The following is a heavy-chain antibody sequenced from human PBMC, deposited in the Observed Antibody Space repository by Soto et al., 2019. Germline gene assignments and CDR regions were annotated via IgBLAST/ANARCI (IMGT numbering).Heavy chain of an antibody. CDR3: ARGNDWWSYLIDY. J-gene: IGHJ4*02. V-gene: IGHV1-3*01. D-gene: IGHD3-16*02. Sequence: RFQGRLTITRDTSAGTVYMELSSLTSEDTAMYYCARGNDWWSYLIDYWGQGTLVTVSS.